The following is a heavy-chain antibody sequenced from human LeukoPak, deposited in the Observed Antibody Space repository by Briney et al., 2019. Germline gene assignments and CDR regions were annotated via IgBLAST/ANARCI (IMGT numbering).Heavy chain of an antibody. D-gene: IGHD3-10*01. Sequence: SETLSLTCTVSGGSISSSSYYWGWIRQPPGKGLEWIGYIYHSGSTYYNPSLKSRVTISVDRSKNQFSLKLSSVTAADTAVYYCARGGFHYGPLGVWGQGTTVTVSS. V-gene: IGHV4-30-2*01. CDR1: GGSISSSSYY. CDR2: IYHSGST. CDR3: ARGGFHYGPLGV. J-gene: IGHJ6*02.